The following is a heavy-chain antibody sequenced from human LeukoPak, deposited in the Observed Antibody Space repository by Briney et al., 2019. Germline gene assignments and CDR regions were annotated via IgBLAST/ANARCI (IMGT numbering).Heavy chain of an antibody. CDR3: ATPGLAAAGFDY. V-gene: IGHV1-24*01. CDR2: FDPEDGET. D-gene: IGHD6-13*01. Sequence: ASVTVSCKVSGYTLTELSMHWVRQAPGKGLEGMGGFDPEDGETIYAQKFQGRVTMTEDTSTDTAYMELSSLRSEDTAVYYCATPGLAAAGFDYWGQGTLVTVSS. CDR1: GYTLTELS. J-gene: IGHJ4*02.